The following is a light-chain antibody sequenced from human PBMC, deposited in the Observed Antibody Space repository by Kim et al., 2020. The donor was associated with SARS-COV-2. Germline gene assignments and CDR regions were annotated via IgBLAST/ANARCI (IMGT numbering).Light chain of an antibody. CDR1: QDISNY. J-gene: IGKJ2*01. CDR3: QQYDNLPYT. Sequence: ASVGDIVTIPCQASQDISNYLSWCQQKPGNAPKLLISDASNLETGVPSRFSGSGSGTDFTFTISSLQPEDIATYYCQQYDNLPYTFGQGTKLEI. CDR2: DAS. V-gene: IGKV1-33*01.